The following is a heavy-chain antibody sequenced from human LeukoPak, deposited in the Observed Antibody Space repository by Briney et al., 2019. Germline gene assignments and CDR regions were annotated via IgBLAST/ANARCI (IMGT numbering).Heavy chain of an antibody. D-gene: IGHD3-22*01. Sequence: SETLSLTCAVYGGSFSGYYWSWIRQPPGKGLEWIGEINHSGSTYYNPSLKSRVTISVDRSKNQFSLKLSSVTAADTAVYYCARGDYYDSSGYYQYNWFDPWGQGTLVTVSS. CDR1: GGSFSGYY. J-gene: IGHJ5*02. CDR3: ARGDYYDSSGYYQYNWFDP. CDR2: INHSGST. V-gene: IGHV4-34*01.